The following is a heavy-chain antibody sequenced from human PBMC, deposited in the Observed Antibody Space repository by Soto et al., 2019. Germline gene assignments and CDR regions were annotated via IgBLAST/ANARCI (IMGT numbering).Heavy chain of an antibody. Sequence: QVQLAQSGAEVRKPGSSVKVSCGASGGSFSDFAFSWVRQAPGQGLEWMGGIIPMFAASKYAQRFQDRVTITAEESTNTAYLALSSLTSDDTATYYCARGGIVAVPAALSSYHDYTNYRFDSWGQGTLVTVS. CDR3: ARGGIVAVPAALSSYHDYTNYRFDS. CDR2: IIPMFAAS. D-gene: IGHD2-15*01. V-gene: IGHV1-69*01. CDR1: GGSFSDFA. J-gene: IGHJ4*02.